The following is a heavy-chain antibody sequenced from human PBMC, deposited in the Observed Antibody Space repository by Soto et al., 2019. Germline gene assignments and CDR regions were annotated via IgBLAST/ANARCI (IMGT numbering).Heavy chain of an antibody. D-gene: IGHD7-27*01. Sequence: EVKVVESGGGLVQPGGSLRLSCAASGFTFSDNWMHWVRQSPGKGPVWVSRISGDASCTSYADSVKGRFTISRDSDKSTVYLQMDRLRVEDTAVYYCTRGGTRTTYWGLFDSWGQGTLVTVSS. J-gene: IGHJ4*02. CDR3: TRGGTRTTYWGLFDS. CDR1: GFTFSDNW. V-gene: IGHV3-74*01. CDR2: ISGDASCT.